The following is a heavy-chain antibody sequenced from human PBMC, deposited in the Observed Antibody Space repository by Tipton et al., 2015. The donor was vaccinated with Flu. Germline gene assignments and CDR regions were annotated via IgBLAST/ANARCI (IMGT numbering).Heavy chain of an antibody. CDR2: IPPGASHG. CDR1: GYILSSDW. CDR3: VRPQVSYGMPAAFFFDD. V-gene: IGHV5-51*03. J-gene: IGHJ4*02. Sequence: QLVQSGAEVTQPGKSLRISCEASGYILSSDWIGWVRQMPGKGLEWMGAIPPGASHGTYSPPFQGQVTISVDTSINTAYLQWSSLRASDTATYYCVRPQVSYGMPAAFFFDDWGQGTLVTVSS. D-gene: IGHD3-16*01.